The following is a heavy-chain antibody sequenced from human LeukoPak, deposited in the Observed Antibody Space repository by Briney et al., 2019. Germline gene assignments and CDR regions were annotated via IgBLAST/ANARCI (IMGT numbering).Heavy chain of an antibody. CDR3: ARDRDGANSNWFDP. CDR2: IYFTGTT. D-gene: IGHD4-23*01. V-gene: IGHV4-31*03. J-gene: IGHJ5*02. CDR1: GGSIGSANYY. Sequence: PSETLSLTCTVSGGSIGSANYYWHWIRQHPGKGLEWIGSIYFTGTTHYNPSLKSRLTLSVDTSNNRFSLKLTSVTAADTAMYYCARDRDGANSNWFDPWGQGSLVTVSS.